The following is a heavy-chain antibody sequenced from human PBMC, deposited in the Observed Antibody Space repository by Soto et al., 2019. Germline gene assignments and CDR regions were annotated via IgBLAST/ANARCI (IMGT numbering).Heavy chain of an antibody. D-gene: IGHD3-10*01. Sequence: SETLSLTCTVSGGSISSSSYYWGWIRQPTGKGLERIGSIYYSGYTYYNPSLKSRVTISVDTSKNQFSLKLSSVSAADTAVYYCASMGYHYGSGSYPLDYWGQGTLVTVS. CDR1: GGSISSSSYY. V-gene: IGHV4-39*01. CDR2: IYYSGYT. J-gene: IGHJ4*02. CDR3: ASMGYHYGSGSYPLDY.